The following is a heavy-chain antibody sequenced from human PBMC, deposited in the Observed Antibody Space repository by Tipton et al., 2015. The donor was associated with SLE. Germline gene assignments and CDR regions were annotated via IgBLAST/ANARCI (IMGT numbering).Heavy chain of an antibody. Sequence: TLSLTCSVSGGSISSRTYYWGWIRQSPGEGLESIGFLYYTGSTYYNPSLKSRVTMSLDTSKNQFSLNLNSVTAADTAVYYCARGYYYDTTGYRSWMDPWGQGTLVTVSS. D-gene: IGHD3-22*01. V-gene: IGHV4-39*07. CDR2: LYYTGST. CDR1: GGSISSRTYY. J-gene: IGHJ5*02. CDR3: ARGYYYDTTGYRSWMDP.